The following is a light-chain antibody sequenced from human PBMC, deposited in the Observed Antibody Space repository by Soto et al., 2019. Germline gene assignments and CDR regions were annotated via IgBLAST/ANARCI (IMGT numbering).Light chain of an antibody. CDR2: KAS. V-gene: IGKV1-5*03. CDR3: QQYNSYPT. Sequence: DIQMTQSPSTLSASVGDRVTITCRASQSISSWLAWYQQKPGKAPKLLIYKASSLESGVPSRFSGSGSGTEINLSISSLQPDDFANYYCQQYNSYPTFGQGTKVEIK. CDR1: QSISSW. J-gene: IGKJ1*01.